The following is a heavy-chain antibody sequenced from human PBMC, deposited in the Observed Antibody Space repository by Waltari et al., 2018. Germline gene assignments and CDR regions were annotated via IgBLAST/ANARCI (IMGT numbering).Heavy chain of an antibody. CDR2: IWYDGSNK. J-gene: IGHJ4*02. CDR1: GSTLSCPG. Sequence: QLQLVESGGGVVQPGRPLRLPCPASGSTLSCPGLHWVRQAPGKGLEWVAVIWYDGSNKYYADSVKGRFTISRDNSKNTLYLQMNSLRAEDTAVYYCARPLATVTTGPANYWGQGTLVTVSS. CDR3: ARPLATVTTGPANY. D-gene: IGHD4-17*01. V-gene: IGHV3-33*01.